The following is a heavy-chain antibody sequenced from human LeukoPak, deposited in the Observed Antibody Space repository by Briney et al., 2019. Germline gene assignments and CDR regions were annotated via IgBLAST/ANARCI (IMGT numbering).Heavy chain of an antibody. J-gene: IGHJ6*02. V-gene: IGHV1-18*01. CDR3: ARDRVIRALRYSPYGMDV. CDR1: GYTFTSYG. CDR2: ISPYNGNT. Sequence: ASVKVSCKASGYTFTSYGISWVRQAPGQGLEWMGWISPYNGNTNYAQKLQGRVTMTTDTSTSTAYMELRSLRSDDTAVYYCARDRVIRALRYSPYGMDVWGQGTTVTVSS. D-gene: IGHD3-9*01.